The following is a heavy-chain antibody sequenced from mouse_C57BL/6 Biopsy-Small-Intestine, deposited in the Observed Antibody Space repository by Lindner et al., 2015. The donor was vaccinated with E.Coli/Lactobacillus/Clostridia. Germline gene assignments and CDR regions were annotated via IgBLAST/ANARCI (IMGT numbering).Heavy chain of an antibody. D-gene: IGHD1-1*02. Sequence: VQLQESGAELMKPGASVKLSCRTTGYTFTGYWIEWVKQRPGHGLEWIGEILPGSTSTKYNEEFKVKATFTSDTSSKTVYMELSSLTTEDSATYYCARRWGWYFDVWGTGTTVTVSS. CDR3: ARRWGWYFDV. CDR1: GYTFTGYW. V-gene: IGHV1-9*01. J-gene: IGHJ1*03. CDR2: ILPGSTST.